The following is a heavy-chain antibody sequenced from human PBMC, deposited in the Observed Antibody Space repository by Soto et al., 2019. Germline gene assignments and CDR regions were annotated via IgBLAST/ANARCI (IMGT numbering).Heavy chain of an antibody. V-gene: IGHV3-23*01. CDR3: AKTRQAPVGAHFFDL. Sequence: GGSLRLSCEGSGFTFSSFAMGWVRQAPGKGLEWLSSVSADGVSSFSADSVRGRFRVSRDNSKNTLFLQMRFLRVEDTAVYYCAKTRQAPVGAHFFDLWGQGTQVTVSS. CDR1: GFTFSSFA. J-gene: IGHJ4*02. CDR2: VSADGVSS.